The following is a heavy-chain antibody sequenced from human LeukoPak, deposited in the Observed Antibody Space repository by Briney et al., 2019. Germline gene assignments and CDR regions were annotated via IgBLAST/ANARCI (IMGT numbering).Heavy chain of an antibody. CDR2: ISWNSGSI. J-gene: IGHJ6*02. D-gene: IGHD6-25*01. CDR1: GFTFDDYA. Sequence: GGSLRLSCAASGFTFDDYAMHWVRQAPGKGLEWVSGISWNSGSIGYADSVKGRFTISRVNAKNSLYLQMNSLRAEDTALYYCAKETAAKYYYYYYGMDVWGQGTTVTVSS. V-gene: IGHV3-9*01. CDR3: AKETAAKYYYYYYGMDV.